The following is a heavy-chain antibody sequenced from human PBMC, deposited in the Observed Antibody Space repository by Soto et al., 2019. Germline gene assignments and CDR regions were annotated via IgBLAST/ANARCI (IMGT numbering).Heavy chain of an antibody. V-gene: IGHV5-10-1*01. CDR1: GYIFTNNW. J-gene: IGHJ4*02. CDR3: AKGRSADWNY. CDR2: IDPSDSYT. Sequence: GESLKISCKASGYIFTNNWITWVRQMPGKGLEWMGRIDPSDSYTTYSPAFEGHVTISVDKSINTAYLQWSSLKASDTALYFCAKGRSADWNYWGQGTLVTSPQ. D-gene: IGHD2-21*01.